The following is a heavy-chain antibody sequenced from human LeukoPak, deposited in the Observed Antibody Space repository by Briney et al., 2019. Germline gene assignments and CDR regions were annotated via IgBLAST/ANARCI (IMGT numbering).Heavy chain of an antibody. CDR2: ISAYNGNT. CDR3: ARAHSSSSLDWFDP. D-gene: IGHD6-6*01. Sequence: ASVKVSCKASGYTFTSYGISWVRQAPGQGLEWMGWISAYNGNTNYAQKFQGRVTITADKSTSTAYMELSSLRSEDTAVYYCARAHSSSSLDWFDPWGQGTLVTVSS. CDR1: GYTFTSYG. J-gene: IGHJ5*02. V-gene: IGHV1-18*01.